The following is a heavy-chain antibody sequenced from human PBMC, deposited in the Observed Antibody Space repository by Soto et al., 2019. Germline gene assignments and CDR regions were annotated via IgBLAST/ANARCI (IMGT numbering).Heavy chain of an antibody. CDR2: IYSGGST. CDR1: GFTVSSNY. V-gene: IGHV3-53*01. CDR3: ARVPRDGYNFINY. J-gene: IGHJ4*02. D-gene: IGHD5-12*01. Sequence: PGGSLRLSCAASGFTVSSNYMSWVRQAPGKGLEWVSFIYSGGSTYYADSVKGRFTISRDNSKNTLYLQMNSLRAEDTAVYYCARVPRDGYNFINYLGQGTLVTVSS.